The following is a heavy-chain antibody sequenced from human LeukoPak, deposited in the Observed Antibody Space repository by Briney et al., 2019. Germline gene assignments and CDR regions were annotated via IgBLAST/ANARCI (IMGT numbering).Heavy chain of an antibody. Sequence: GGSLRLSCAASGFTFSSYEMNWVRQAPAKGLEWVSYISSSGSTIYYADSVKGRFTISRDNAKNSLYLQMNSLGAEDTAVYYCARGDSSSYAFDIWGQGTMVTVSS. CDR1: GFTFSSYE. CDR3: ARGDSSSYAFDI. CDR2: ISSSGSTI. V-gene: IGHV3-48*03. D-gene: IGHD6-13*01. J-gene: IGHJ3*02.